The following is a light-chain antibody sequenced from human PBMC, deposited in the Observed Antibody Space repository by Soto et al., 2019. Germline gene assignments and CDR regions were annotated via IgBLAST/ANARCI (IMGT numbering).Light chain of an antibody. CDR2: EGS. CDR1: SSDVGSYNG. Sequence: QSVLTQPPSVSGSPGQSVTISCTGTSSDVGSYNGVSWYQQPPGTAPKLIIYEGSTRPSGVPDRFSGSKSGNTASLTITGLQAEDEADYYCTSYTFSGTYVFGTGTKVTVL. V-gene: IGLV2-18*02. J-gene: IGLJ1*01. CDR3: TSYTFSGTYV.